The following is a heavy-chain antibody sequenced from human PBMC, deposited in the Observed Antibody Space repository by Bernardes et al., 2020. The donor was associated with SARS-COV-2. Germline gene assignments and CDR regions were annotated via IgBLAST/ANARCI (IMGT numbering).Heavy chain of an antibody. CDR3: ARGGYSYGYVTPTYYYYGMDV. D-gene: IGHD5-18*01. CDR2: IIPIFGTA. CDR1: GGTFSSYA. J-gene: IGHJ6*02. Sequence: SVKVSCKASGGTFSSYAISWVRQAPGQGLEWMGGIIPIFGTANYAQKFQGRVTITADESTSTAYMELSSLRSEDTAVYYCARGGYSYGYVTPTYYYYGMDVWGQGTTVTVSS. V-gene: IGHV1-69*13.